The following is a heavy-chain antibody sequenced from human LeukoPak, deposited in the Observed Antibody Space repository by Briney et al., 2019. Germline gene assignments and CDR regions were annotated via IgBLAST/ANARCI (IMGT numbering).Heavy chain of an antibody. CDR3: ARTVDGSVYGGYAY. CDR2: ISRGSDTM. J-gene: IGHJ4*02. CDR1: GFTFSTYN. V-gene: IGHV3-48*02. Sequence: GGSLRLSCAASGFTFSTYNVNWVRQAPGKGLEWVSYISRGSDTMYYADSVKGRFTISRDNAKNSLYLQMNSLRDDDTAVYYCARTVDGSVYGGYAYWGQGTLVTVSS. D-gene: IGHD4-23*01.